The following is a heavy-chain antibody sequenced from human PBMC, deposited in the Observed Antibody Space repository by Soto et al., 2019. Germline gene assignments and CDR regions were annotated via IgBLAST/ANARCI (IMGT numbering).Heavy chain of an antibody. D-gene: IGHD3-3*01. Sequence: GGSLRLSCTASGFTFGYYAMSWVRQAPGKGLEWVGFIRSKAYGGTTEYAASVKGRFAISRDASRRIAYLQMNSLKTEDTAGYYCTRANDFWSGEYDYYYGMDVWGQGTTVTVSS. CDR2: IRSKAYGGTT. V-gene: IGHV3-49*04. J-gene: IGHJ6*02. CDR1: GFTFGYYA. CDR3: TRANDFWSGEYDYYYGMDV.